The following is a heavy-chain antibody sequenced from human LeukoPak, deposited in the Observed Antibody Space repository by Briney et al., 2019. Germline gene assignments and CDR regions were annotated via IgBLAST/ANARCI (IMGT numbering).Heavy chain of an antibody. Sequence: SETLSLTCTVPAGSISSYYWSWIRQPPGKGLEWIGYIYYSGSTNYNPSLKSRVTISVDTSKNQFSLKLSSVTAADTAVYYCARDLRSGSYYRYYYYTDVWGKGTTVTVSS. CDR3: ARDLRSGSYYRYYYYTDV. CDR1: AGSISSYY. D-gene: IGHD1-26*01. J-gene: IGHJ6*03. V-gene: IGHV4-59*01. CDR2: IYYSGST.